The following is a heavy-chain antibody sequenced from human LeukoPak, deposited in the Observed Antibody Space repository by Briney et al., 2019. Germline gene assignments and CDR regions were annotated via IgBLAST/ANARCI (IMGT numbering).Heavy chain of an antibody. D-gene: IGHD6-19*01. Sequence: ASAKVSCKASGYTFSNCGISWVRQAPGLGLEWMGWTSYNGNTNYAQKFQDRVTMTTDTSTTTAYMELRSLESDDTAVYYCARHSGSGWQALGYWGQGTLVTVSS. CDR3: ARHSGSGWQALGY. V-gene: IGHV1-18*04. CDR2: TSYNGNT. CDR1: GYTFSNCG. J-gene: IGHJ4*02.